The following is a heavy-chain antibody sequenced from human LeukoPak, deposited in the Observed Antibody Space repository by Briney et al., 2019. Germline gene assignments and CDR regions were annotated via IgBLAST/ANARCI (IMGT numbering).Heavy chain of an antibody. D-gene: IGHD2-15*01. CDR3: ARGGAYCSGGSCPYNWFDP. V-gene: IGHV1-69*05. CDR1: GGTFSSYA. CDR2: IIPIFGTA. J-gene: IGHJ5*02. Sequence: ASVKVSCKASGGTFSSYAISWVRQAPGQGLEWMGRIIPIFGTANYAQKFQGRVTITTDESTSTAYMELSSLRSEDTAVYYCARGGAYCSGGSCPYNWFDPWGQGTLVTVSS.